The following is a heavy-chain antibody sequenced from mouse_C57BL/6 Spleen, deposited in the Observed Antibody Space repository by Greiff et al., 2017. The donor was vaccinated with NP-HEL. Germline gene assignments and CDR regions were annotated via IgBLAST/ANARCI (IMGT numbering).Heavy chain of an antibody. V-gene: IGHV5-6*01. J-gene: IGHJ4*01. CDR2: ISSGGSYT. D-gene: IGHD2-3*01. CDR1: GFTFSSYG. CDR3: ARHSAYDGYYGYAMDY. Sequence: EVKLMESGGDLVKPGGSLKLSCAASGFTFSSYGMSWVRQTPDKRLEWVATISSGGSYTYYPDSVKGRFTISRDNAKNTLYLQMSSLKSEDTAMYYCARHSAYDGYYGYAMDYWGQGTSVTVSS.